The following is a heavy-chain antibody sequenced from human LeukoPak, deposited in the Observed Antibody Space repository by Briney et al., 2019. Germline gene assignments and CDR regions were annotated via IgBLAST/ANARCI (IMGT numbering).Heavy chain of an antibody. Sequence: GGSLRLSCAASGFTFSSYGMHWVRQAPGKGLEWVAFIRYDGSNKYYADSVKGRFTISRDNSKNTLYIQMNSLRAEDTAVYYCARVRVDYYDSSGYYSVWYYYYMDVWGKGTTVTISS. V-gene: IGHV3-30*02. CDR1: GFTFSSYG. CDR2: IRYDGSNK. CDR3: ARVRVDYYDSSGYYSVWYYYYMDV. J-gene: IGHJ6*03. D-gene: IGHD3-22*01.